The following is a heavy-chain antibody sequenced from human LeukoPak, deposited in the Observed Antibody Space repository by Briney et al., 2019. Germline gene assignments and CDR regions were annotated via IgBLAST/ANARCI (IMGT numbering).Heavy chain of an antibody. CDR3: ARVSLYCSGGSCYFGYFQH. CDR2: IYYSGST. J-gene: IGHJ1*01. Sequence: SQTLSLTCTVSAGSISSGGYYWSWIRQHPGKGLEWIGYIYYSGSTYYNPSLKSRVTISVDTSKNQFSLKLSSVTAADTAVYYCARVSLYCSGGSCYFGYFQHWGQGTLVTVSS. D-gene: IGHD2-15*01. V-gene: IGHV4-31*03. CDR1: AGSISSGGYY.